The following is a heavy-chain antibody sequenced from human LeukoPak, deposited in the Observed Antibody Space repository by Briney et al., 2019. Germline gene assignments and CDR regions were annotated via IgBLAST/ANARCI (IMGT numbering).Heavy chain of an antibody. CDR3: ARGPQLVDYYYIDV. V-gene: IGHV6-1*01. CDR1: EYSVPSNSAA. CDR2: TYYRSKWYY. J-gene: IGHJ6*03. Sequence: SQTLSLTCAISEYSVPSNSAAWNWIRQSPSRGLEWLGRTYYRSKWYYDYAVSVKSQITINPDTSKNQFSLQLNSVTPEDTAVYYCARGPQLVDYYYIDVWGKGATVTVSS. D-gene: IGHD6-13*01.